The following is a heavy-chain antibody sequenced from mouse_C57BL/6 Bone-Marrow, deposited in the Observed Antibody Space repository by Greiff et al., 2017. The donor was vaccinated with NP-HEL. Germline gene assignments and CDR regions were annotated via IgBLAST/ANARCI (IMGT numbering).Heavy chain of an antibody. CDR2: INHDGSST. CDR3: AREGGLRRRTYAMDY. Sequence: EVHLVESEGGLVQPGSSMKLSCTASGFTFSDYYMAWVRQVPEKGLEWVANINHDGSSTYYLDSLKSRFIISRDNAKNILYLQMRSLKSEDTATYYCAREGGLRRRTYAMDYWGQGTSVTVSS. CDR1: GFTFSDYY. J-gene: IGHJ4*01. V-gene: IGHV5-16*01. D-gene: IGHD2-4*01.